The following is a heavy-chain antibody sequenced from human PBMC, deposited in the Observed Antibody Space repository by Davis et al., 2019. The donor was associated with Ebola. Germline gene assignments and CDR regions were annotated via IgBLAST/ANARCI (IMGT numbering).Heavy chain of an antibody. CDR3: ARWGLRLRYYYYGMDV. CDR2: INAGNGNT. Sequence: ASVKVSCKASGYTFTSCAMHWVRQAPGQRLEWMGWINAGNGNTKYSQKFQGRVTITRDTSASTAYMELSSLTSEDTAVYYCARWGLRLRYYYYGMDVWGQGTTVTVSS. J-gene: IGHJ6*02. D-gene: IGHD4-17*01. CDR1: GYTFTSCA. V-gene: IGHV1-3*01.